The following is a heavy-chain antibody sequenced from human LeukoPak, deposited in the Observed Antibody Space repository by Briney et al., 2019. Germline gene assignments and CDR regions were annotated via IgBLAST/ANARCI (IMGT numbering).Heavy chain of an antibody. CDR2: VSAYNGNT. CDR1: GYTFTSYG. V-gene: IGHV1-18*01. D-gene: IGHD6-13*01. Sequence: ASVKVSCKASGYTFTSYGISWVRQAPGQGLEWMGWVSAYNGNTNYAQKLQGRVTMITDTSTSTAYMELRSLRSDDTAVYYCARDCSSWYYVHAFYVPNWFDPWGQGTLVTVSS. J-gene: IGHJ5*02. CDR3: ARDCSSWYYVHAFYVPNWFDP.